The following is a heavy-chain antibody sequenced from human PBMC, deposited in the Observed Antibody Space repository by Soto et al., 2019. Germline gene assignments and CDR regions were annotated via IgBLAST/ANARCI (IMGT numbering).Heavy chain of an antibody. CDR3: TTDSADIVVVPATYGMDV. CDR1: GFTFNNAW. J-gene: IGHJ6*01. CDR2: IKSITDGGTT. D-gene: IGHD2-2*01. Sequence: PGGSLRLSCAASGFTFNNAWMSWVRQAPGKGLEWVGRIKSITDGGTTDYAAPVKGRFAISRDDSKNTLYLQMNSLKTEDTAIYYCTTDSADIVVVPATYGMDVWGQGTTVTVSS. V-gene: IGHV3-15*01.